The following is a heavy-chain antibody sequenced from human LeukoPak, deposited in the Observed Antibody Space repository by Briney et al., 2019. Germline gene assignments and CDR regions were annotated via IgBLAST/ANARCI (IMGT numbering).Heavy chain of an antibody. J-gene: IGHJ5*02. CDR2: FDPEDGET. CDR1: GYTLTELS. CDR3: ATVLPVLRFLEWSPGRFDP. D-gene: IGHD3-3*01. V-gene: IGHV1-24*01. Sequence: ASVKVSCKVSGYTLTELSMHWVRQAPGKGLEWMGGFDPEDGETIYAQKFQGRVTMTEDTSIDTAYMELSSLRSEDTAVYYCATVLPVLRFLEWSPGRFDPWGQGTLVTVSS.